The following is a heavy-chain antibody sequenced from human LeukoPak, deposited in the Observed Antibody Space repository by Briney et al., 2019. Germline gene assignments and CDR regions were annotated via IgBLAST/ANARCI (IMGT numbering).Heavy chain of an antibody. J-gene: IGHJ5*02. Sequence: KPSETLSLTCAVYGGSFSGYYWSWIRQPPGKGLEWIGEINHSGSTNHNPSLKSRVTISVDTSKNQFSLKLSSVTAADTAVYYCAKSAGIVVAGSGRWFDPWGQGTLVTVSS. CDR2: INHSGST. V-gene: IGHV4-34*01. D-gene: IGHD6-19*01. CDR3: AKSAGIVVAGSGRWFDP. CDR1: GGSFSGYY.